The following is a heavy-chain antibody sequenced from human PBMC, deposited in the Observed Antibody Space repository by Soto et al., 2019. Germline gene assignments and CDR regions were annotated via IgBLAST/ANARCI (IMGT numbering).Heavy chain of an antibody. V-gene: IGHV3-23*01. CDR3: AKVQGLIDAYNH. J-gene: IGHJ5*02. D-gene: IGHD3-22*01. Sequence: PGGSLRLSCAASGFTFSSSAMSWVRQAPGKGLEWVSAISGSGGSTYYADSVKGRFTISRDNSKNTLYLQMNSLGAEDTAVYYCAKVQGLIDAYNHWGQGTLVTVSS. CDR2: ISGSGGST. CDR1: GFTFSSSA.